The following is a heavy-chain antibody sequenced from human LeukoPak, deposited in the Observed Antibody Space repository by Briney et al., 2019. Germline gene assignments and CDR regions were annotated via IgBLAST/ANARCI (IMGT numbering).Heavy chain of an antibody. V-gene: IGHV3-21*03. J-gene: IGHJ3*02. CDR2: ISSSSSYI. Sequence: PGGSLRLSCAASGFTFSSYSMNWVRQAPGKGLEWVSSISSSSSYIYYADSVKGRFTISRDNAKNSLYLQMNSPKTEDTAVYYCTTDPGDIGAFDIWGQGTMVTVSS. CDR1: GFTFSSYS. CDR3: TTDPGDIGAFDI. D-gene: IGHD2-15*01.